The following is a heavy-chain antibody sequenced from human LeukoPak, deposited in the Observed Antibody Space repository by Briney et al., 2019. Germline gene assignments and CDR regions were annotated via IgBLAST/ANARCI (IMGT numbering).Heavy chain of an antibody. CDR2: IKSKTDGGTT. J-gene: IGHJ6*02. V-gene: IGHV3-15*01. CDR1: GFTFSNAW. D-gene: IGHD6-19*01. CDR3: TTDPPGSSGWYKGRYYSYGMDV. Sequence: PGGSLRLSCAASGFTFSNAWMSWVRQAPGKGLEWVGRIKSKTDGGTTDYAAPVKGRFTISRDDSQKKLFLQINSLNTEDTAVYYCTTDPPGSSGWYKGRYYSYGMDVWGQGTTVTVSS.